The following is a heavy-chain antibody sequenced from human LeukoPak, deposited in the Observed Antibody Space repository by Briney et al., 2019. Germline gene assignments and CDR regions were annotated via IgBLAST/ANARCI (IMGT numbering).Heavy chain of an antibody. D-gene: IGHD2-2*01. J-gene: IGHJ5*02. V-gene: IGHV4-38-2*01. Sequence: SETLSLTCAVSGYSISSGYYWGWIRQPPGKGLEWIGSIYHSGSTYYNPSLKSRVTISVDTSENQFSLELSSVTAADTAVYYCARESLLGYCSSTSCYASGFDPWGQGTLVTVSS. CDR2: IYHSGST. CDR3: ARESLLGYCSSTSCYASGFDP. CDR1: GYSISSGYY.